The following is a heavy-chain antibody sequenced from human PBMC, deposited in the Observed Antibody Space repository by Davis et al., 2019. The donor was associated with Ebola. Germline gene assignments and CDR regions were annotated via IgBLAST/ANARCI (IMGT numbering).Heavy chain of an antibody. CDR1: SYTFTSYG. Sequence: ASVKVSCKASSYTFTSYGISWVRQAPGQGLERMGWISAYNGNTIYAQKLLGRVTMTTDTSRSTAYMGLRSLRSDDTAVYYCAREAGATTRIYDSWGQGTLVTVSS. V-gene: IGHV1-18*04. J-gene: IGHJ5*01. CDR2: ISAYNGNT. CDR3: AREAGATTRIYDS. D-gene: IGHD1-26*01.